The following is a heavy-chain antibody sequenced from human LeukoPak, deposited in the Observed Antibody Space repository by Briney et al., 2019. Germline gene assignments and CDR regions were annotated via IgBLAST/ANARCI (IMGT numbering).Heavy chain of an antibody. CDR3: ARDLFHTAMANH. CDR2: ISYDGSNK. D-gene: IGHD5-18*01. Sequence: GGSLRLSCAASGFTLGSYAMHWVRQAPGKGLEWVAVISYDGSNKYYADSVKGRFTISRDNSKNTLYLQMNSLRAEDTAVYYCARDLFHTAMANHWGQGTLVTVSS. V-gene: IGHV3-30*04. CDR1: GFTLGSYA. J-gene: IGHJ5*02.